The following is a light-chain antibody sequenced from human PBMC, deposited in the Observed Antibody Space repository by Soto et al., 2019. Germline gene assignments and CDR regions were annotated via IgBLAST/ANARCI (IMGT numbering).Light chain of an antibody. V-gene: IGKV1-33*01. Sequence: DLQMTQSPSSLSASVGDRVTITCQASHDITNYLNWYQQKPGKGPRLLIYGASNLETGVPSRFSGSGFGTDFSFTISSLQPEDFATYYCQQYDSLPTFGGGTKVDIK. CDR3: QQYDSLPT. CDR2: GAS. J-gene: IGKJ4*01. CDR1: HDITNY.